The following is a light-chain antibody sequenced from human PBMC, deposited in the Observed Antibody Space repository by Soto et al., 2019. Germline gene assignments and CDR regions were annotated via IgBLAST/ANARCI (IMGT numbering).Light chain of an antibody. J-gene: IGKJ1*01. V-gene: IGKV1-39*01. CDR2: GAS. CDR3: QQSFSTPRT. Sequence: DIQMTQSPSTLYASVGDRVTITCRASQSISTYLNWYQQKPGKAPKLLIYGASSLQSGVPSRFSGSGSGTDFTLTISSRQPEEFGTYYCQQSFSTPRTFGQGTKVDIK. CDR1: QSISTY.